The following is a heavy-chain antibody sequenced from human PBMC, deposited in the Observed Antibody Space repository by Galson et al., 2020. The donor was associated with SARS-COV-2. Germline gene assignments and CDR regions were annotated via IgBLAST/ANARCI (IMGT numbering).Heavy chain of an antibody. J-gene: IGHJ2*01. Sequence: GESLKISCKGSGYSFTSSWNGWVRQIPGRGLEWVGLIYPDDSDTRYSPAFQGQVTISADKSISTAYLQWSTLKASDTASYYCAGRGGSLWYFDLWGRGTLVIVSS. D-gene: IGHD2-15*01. CDR3: AGRGGSLWYFDL. V-gene: IGHV5-51*01. CDR2: IYPDDSDT. CDR1: GYSFTSSW.